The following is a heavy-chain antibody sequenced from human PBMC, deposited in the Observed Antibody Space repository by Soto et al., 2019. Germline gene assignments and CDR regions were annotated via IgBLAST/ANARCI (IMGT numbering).Heavy chain of an antibody. J-gene: IGHJ6*02. CDR3: ARARVTQQLFYGMDV. CDR1: GYTFTIYG. CDR2: ISAYNGNT. D-gene: IGHD6-13*01. V-gene: IGHV1-18*01. Sequence: EASVKVSCTASGYTFTIYGISWVRQAPGQGLEWMGWISAYNGNTNYAQKLQGRVTMTTDTSTSTAYMELRSLRSDDTAVYYCARARVTQQLFYGMDVWGQGTTVTSP.